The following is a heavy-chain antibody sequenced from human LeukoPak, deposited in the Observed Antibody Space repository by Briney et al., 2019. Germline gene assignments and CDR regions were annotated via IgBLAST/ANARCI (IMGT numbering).Heavy chain of an antibody. V-gene: IGHV4-59*11. CDR3: VRLQAVTGNFDY. CDR1: DGPIRSHY. D-gene: IGHD1-20*01. Sequence: SETLSLTCTVSDGPIRSHYWTWIRQSPLKGLEWIGDISNSGSTKYNPSLKSRVTISIDTSKSQFSLNLSSVTAADTAVYYCVRLQAVTGNFDYWGQGALVTVSS. CDR2: ISNSGST. J-gene: IGHJ4*02.